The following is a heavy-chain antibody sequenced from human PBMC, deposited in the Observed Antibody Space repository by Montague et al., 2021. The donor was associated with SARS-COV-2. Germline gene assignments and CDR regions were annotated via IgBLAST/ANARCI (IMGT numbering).Heavy chain of an antibody. J-gene: IGHJ6*03. CDR3: ASSYYYGSGTYVYNYYMDV. V-gene: IGHV4-39*01. CDR2: ISYSGRT. Sequence: SETLSLTCTVSGGSVSSSPCYWGWIRQPPGRGLEWVGSISYSGRTYFXRSLKSRLTISVDSSENQFSLRLSSVTAADTAVYYCASSYYYGSGTYVYNYYMDVWGKGTTVTVSS. CDR1: GGSVSSSPCY. D-gene: IGHD3-10*01.